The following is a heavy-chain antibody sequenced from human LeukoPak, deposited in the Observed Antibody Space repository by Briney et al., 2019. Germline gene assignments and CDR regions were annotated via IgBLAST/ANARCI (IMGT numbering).Heavy chain of an antibody. CDR1: GFTFSTSA. CDR3: GRSPDSISYYIQY. Sequence: GGSLRLSCAPSGFTFSTSAMQWVRPAPGKGLEWGAFIWYDGSNAYYAHSVKGRFTISRDNSKSTLYLQMNSLRAEDTAVYYCGRSPDSISYYIQYWGQGTLVTVSS. D-gene: IGHD3-22*01. CDR2: IWYDGSNA. V-gene: IGHV3-33*01. J-gene: IGHJ4*02.